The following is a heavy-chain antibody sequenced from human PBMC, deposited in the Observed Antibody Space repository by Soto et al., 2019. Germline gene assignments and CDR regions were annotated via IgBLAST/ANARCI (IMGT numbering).Heavy chain of an antibody. CDR2: IIPRVDTV. V-gene: IGHV1-69*08. CDR3: ARAGGRSGAYSFDLDY. Sequence: QVPLVQSGAEVKKPGSSVKVSCKASGGSFSTYTIYWVRQAPGQGLEWMGRIIPRVDTVNYAQKFQGRVTITADKSTSRASFELSSLRYEDTAVYYCARAGGRSGAYSFDLDYWGQGTLVTVSS. D-gene: IGHD1-26*01. CDR1: GGSFSTYT. J-gene: IGHJ4*02.